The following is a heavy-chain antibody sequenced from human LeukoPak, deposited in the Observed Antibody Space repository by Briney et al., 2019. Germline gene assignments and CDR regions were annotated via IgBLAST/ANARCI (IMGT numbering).Heavy chain of an antibody. J-gene: IGHJ4*02. Sequence: GASXXXXXKASXXXFXXXXMHWVRQAPGEGREWRGWFNPNSGGTNYAQKFQGRVTMNRDRYISKAYMELSRRRAGDTAVYYCARWYCSGASCYLNYWGQGTLVTVSS. CDR3: ARWYCSGASCYLNY. CDR1: XXXFXXXX. V-gene: IGHV1-2*02. D-gene: IGHD2-15*01. CDR2: FNPNSGGT.